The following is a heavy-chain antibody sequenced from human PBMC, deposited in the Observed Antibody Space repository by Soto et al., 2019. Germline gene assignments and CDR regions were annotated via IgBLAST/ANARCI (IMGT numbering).Heavy chain of an antibody. CDR3: ASRLEYSSSSRFDY. CDR2: IKQDGSEK. D-gene: IGHD6-6*01. Sequence: PGGSLGLSWAASGFTFSSYWMSWVRQAPGKGLEWVANIKQDGSEKYYVDSVKGRFTISRDNAKNSLYLQMNSLRAEDTAVYYCASRLEYSSSSRFDYRGQGTLVTVSS. J-gene: IGHJ4*02. V-gene: IGHV3-7*05. CDR1: GFTFSSYW.